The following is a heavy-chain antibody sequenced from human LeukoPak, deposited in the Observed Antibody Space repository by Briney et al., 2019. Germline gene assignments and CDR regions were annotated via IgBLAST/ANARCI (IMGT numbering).Heavy chain of an antibody. V-gene: IGHV1-2*02. D-gene: IGHD3-16*01. CDR3: ARDLAYVRGGPNWFDP. CDR1: GYTFTGYY. Sequence: ASVKVSCKASGYTFTGYYMHWVRQAPGQGLEWMGWINPNSGGTNYAQKFQGRVTMTRDTSISTAYMELSRLRSDDTAVYYCARDLAYVRGGPNWFDPWGQGTLVTVSS. CDR2: INPNSGGT. J-gene: IGHJ5*02.